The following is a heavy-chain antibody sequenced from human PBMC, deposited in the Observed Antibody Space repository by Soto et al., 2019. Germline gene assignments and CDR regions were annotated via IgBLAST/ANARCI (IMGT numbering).Heavy chain of an antibody. V-gene: IGHV3-7*01. J-gene: IGHJ3*01. CDR3: VRSQSAAYHA. Sequence: EVQLVESGGGLVQPGGSLTLSCAASGFTFSSFWMTWVRQAPGKGLEWVANIKQDGSAKNYVDSVEGRFTVSRDNAKNSLYLQMNSLRVEDTAVYYCVRSQSAAYHAWGQGTMFIVSS. D-gene: IGHD3-3*01. CDR2: IKQDGSAK. CDR1: GFTFSSFW.